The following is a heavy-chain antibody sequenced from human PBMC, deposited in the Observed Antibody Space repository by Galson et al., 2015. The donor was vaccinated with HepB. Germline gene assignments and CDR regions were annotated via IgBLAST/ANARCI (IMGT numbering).Heavy chain of an antibody. V-gene: IGHV1-2*02. CDR1: GYTFTGYY. J-gene: IGHJ3*02. CDR3: ARVRSPYYYDSSGYFDAFDI. Sequence: SVKVSCKASGYTFTGYYMHWVRQAPGQGLEWMGWINPNSGGTNYAQKFQGRVTMTRDTSISTAYMELSRLRSDDTAVYYCARVRSPYYYDSSGYFDAFDIWGQGTMVTVSS. D-gene: IGHD3-22*01. CDR2: INPNSGGT.